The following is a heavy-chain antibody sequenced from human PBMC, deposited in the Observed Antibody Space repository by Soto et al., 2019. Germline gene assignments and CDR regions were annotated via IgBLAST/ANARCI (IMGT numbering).Heavy chain of an antibody. J-gene: IGHJ4*02. V-gene: IGHV3-23*01. CDR3: AKDRYSSSRIFDY. Sequence: PGGSLRLSCAASGFTLSSYAMSGVRQAPGKGLEWVAAISGSGTSTYYADSVKGRFTISKDNSKNTLYLQMNSLRAEDTAVYYCAKDRYSSSRIFDYWGQGTLVTVSS. CDR2: ISGSGTST. D-gene: IGHD6-19*01. CDR1: GFTLSSYA.